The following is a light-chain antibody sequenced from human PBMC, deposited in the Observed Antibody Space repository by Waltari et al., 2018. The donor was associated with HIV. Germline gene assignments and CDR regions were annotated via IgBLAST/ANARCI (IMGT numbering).Light chain of an antibody. J-gene: IGKJ2*02. CDR1: QSLLHSNGYTY. V-gene: IGKV2-28*01. CDR3: MQALQTPRT. Sequence: DIVMTQSPLSLPVIPGEPASISCRSSQSLLHSNGYTYLDWYLQKPGQSPQLLIYLGSNRASGVPDRFSGSGSGTDFTLKISRVEAEDVGVYYCMQALQTPRTFGQGTKLEIK. CDR2: LGS.